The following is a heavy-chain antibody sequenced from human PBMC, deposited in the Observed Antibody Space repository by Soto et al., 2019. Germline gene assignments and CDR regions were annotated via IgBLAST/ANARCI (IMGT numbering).Heavy chain of an antibody. J-gene: IGHJ5*02. CDR2: IYHSGST. CDR1: CYSISSGYF. CDR3: ARVLSENWFDP. V-gene: IGHV4-38-2*02. Sequence: ASETLSLTCSVSCYSISSGYFWGWIRQPPGKGLEWIATIYHSGSTYYSPSLKSRVAISVDTSNNQFSLKLNSVTAADTAVYYCARVLSENWFDPWGQGSLVTVSS.